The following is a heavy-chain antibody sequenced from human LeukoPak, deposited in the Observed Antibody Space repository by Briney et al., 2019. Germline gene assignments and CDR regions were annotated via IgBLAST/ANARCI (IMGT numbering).Heavy chain of an antibody. D-gene: IGHD3-10*01. CDR3: ARSGVYYYGSGSYKNYMDV. Sequence: SETLSLTCTVSGGSISSSSYYWGWIRQPPGTGLEWIGSIYYSGSTYYNPSLKSRVTMSVDTSKNQFSLKLSSVTAADTAVYYCARSGVYYYGSGSYKNYMDVWGKGTTVTISS. CDR2: IYYSGST. J-gene: IGHJ6*03. V-gene: IGHV4-39*07. CDR1: GGSISSSSYY.